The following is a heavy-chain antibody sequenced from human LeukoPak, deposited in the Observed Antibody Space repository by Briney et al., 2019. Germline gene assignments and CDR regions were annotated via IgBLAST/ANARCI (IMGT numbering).Heavy chain of an antibody. Sequence: PSETLSLTCTVSGYSISSGYYWGWIRQPPGKGLEWIGSIYHSGSTYYNPSLKSRVTISVDTSKNQFSLKLSSVTAADTAVYYCARAGGVGAAVDHYYYYGMDVWGQGTTVTVSS. CDR3: ARAGGVGAAVDHYYYYGMDV. CDR1: GYSISSGYY. J-gene: IGHJ6*02. CDR2: IYHSGST. V-gene: IGHV4-38-2*02. D-gene: IGHD1-26*01.